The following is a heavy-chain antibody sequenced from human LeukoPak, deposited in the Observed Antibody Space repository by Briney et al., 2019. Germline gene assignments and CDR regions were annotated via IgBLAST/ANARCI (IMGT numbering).Heavy chain of an antibody. D-gene: IGHD3-22*01. CDR2: ISSSNSYI. J-gene: IGHJ3*02. CDR3: AVTHYYDSSGYFNAFYI. CDR1: GFTFSSYS. V-gene: IGHV3-21*01. Sequence: PGGSLRLSCAASGFTFSSYSMNWVRQAPGKGLEWVSSISSSNSYIYYADSVKGRFTISRDNAKNSLYLQMNSLRAEDTAVYYCAVTHYYDSSGYFNAFYIWGQGTMVTVSS.